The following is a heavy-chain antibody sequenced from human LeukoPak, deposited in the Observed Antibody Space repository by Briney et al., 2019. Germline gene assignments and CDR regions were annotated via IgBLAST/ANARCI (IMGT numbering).Heavy chain of an antibody. CDR3: ARDFWSGNKPLYYMEV. CDR1: GYTFTGYY. J-gene: IGHJ6*03. V-gene: IGHV1-46*01. CDR2: INPSGGST. Sequence: ASVKVSCKASGYTFTGYYMHWVRQAPGQGLEWMGIINPSGGSTSYAQKFQGRVTMTRDTSTSTVYMELSSLRSEDTAVYYCARDFWSGNKPLYYMEVWGKGTTVTVSS. D-gene: IGHD3-3*01.